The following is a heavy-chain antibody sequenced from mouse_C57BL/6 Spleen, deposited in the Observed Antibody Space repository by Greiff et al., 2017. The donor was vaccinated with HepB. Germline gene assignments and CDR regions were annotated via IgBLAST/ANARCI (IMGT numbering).Heavy chain of an antibody. D-gene: IGHD2-2*01. CDR1: GYAFSSYW. CDR2: IYPGDGDT. V-gene: IGHV1-80*01. Sequence: QVQLQQSGAELVKPGASVKISCKASGYAFSSYWMNWVKQRPGKGLEWIGQIYPGDGDTNYNGKFKGKATLTADKSSSTAYMQLSSLTSEDSAVYFCARGVTGEAMDYWGQGTSVTVSS. CDR3: ARGVTGEAMDY. J-gene: IGHJ4*01.